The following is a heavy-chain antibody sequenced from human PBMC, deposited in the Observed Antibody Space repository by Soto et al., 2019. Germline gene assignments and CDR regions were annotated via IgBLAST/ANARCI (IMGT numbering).Heavy chain of an antibody. J-gene: IGHJ3*02. CDR3: ARETYPDGSPSHVLDI. D-gene: IGHD6-6*01. V-gene: IGHV3-21*01. CDR1: GITFSSYS. Sequence: PGGSLRLSCAASGITFSSYSMNWVRQAPGKGLEWVSSISSTGTYIDYADSVKGRFTISRDNAKNSLFLQMDSLRAEDAALYYCARETYPDGSPSHVLDIWGRGTMVTGSS. CDR2: ISSTGTYI.